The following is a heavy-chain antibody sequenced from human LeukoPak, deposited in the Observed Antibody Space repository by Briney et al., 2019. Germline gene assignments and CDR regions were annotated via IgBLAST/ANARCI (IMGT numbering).Heavy chain of an antibody. V-gene: IGHV3-53*01. J-gene: IGHJ4*02. Sequence: GGSLRLSCAASGFIVSSNYMSWVRQAPGKGLEWVSVIYKDGRTFYTDSVKGRFTISRDNSKNTLYLQMNSLRAEDTAVYYCAKAGSQYYFDYWGQGTLVTVSS. CDR2: IYKDGRT. CDR1: GFIVSSNY. D-gene: IGHD3-10*01. CDR3: AKAGSQYYFDY.